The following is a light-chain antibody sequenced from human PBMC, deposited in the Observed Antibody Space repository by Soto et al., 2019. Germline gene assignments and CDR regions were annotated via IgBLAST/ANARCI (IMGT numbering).Light chain of an antibody. CDR1: QGISTY. CDR2: AAS. CDR3: QQSYSTTWT. Sequence: IQMTQSPSSLSASVGDRFTITCRASQGISTYLNWYQQKPGKAPKLLIYAASSLQSGVPSRFSGSGSETDFTLTISSLQPEDFATYSCQQSYSTTWTFGQGTMVDIK. J-gene: IGKJ1*01. V-gene: IGKV1-39*01.